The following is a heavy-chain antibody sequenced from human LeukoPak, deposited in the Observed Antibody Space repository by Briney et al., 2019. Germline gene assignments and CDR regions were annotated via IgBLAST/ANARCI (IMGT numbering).Heavy chain of an antibody. D-gene: IGHD6-13*01. J-gene: IGHJ4*02. CDR1: GFTFSSFG. CDR2: IRYDGSNK. Sequence: PGRCLRLSCALSGFTFSSFGMQWVRQAPSKGLEWVAFIRYDGSNKYYADSVTERFNISRDNSNNTLYLQMNSLGAEDTAGYYCAPSPRTAAAGTRRVYWGQGTLVTVSS. CDR3: APSPRTAAAGTRRVY. V-gene: IGHV3-30*02.